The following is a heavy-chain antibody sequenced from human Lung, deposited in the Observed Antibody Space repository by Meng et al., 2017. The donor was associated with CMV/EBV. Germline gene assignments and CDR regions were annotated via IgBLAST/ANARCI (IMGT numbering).Heavy chain of an antibody. CDR3: ARYFCESGSCFIDY. V-gene: IGHV3-7*01. J-gene: IGHJ4*01. CDR1: GFTLSSYW. Sequence: ESXKISXATSGFTLSSYWMSWVRQAPGKGLEWLAKIGRDGSETDYVDSLEGRFTISRDNAKNSLYLQMNSLRAEDTAVYYCARYFCESGSCFIDYWGHGTXVT. D-gene: IGHD2-15*01. CDR2: IGRDGSET.